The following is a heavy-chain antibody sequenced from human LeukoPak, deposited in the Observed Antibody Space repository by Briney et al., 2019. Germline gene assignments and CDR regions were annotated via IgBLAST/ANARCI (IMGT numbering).Heavy chain of an antibody. CDR3: AKGYCSSSSCYSYAFDI. J-gene: IGHJ3*02. CDR2: IDFEDGKT. D-gene: IGHD2-2*01. CDR1: GYSLSELT. Sequence: ASVKVSCKVSGYSLSELTMHWVRQSPGEGLEWLGGIDFEDGKTIYAQRFQGRVSMIEDTSTDTAYMELSSLRSEDTAVYYCAKGYCSSSSCYSYAFDIWGQGTVVTVSS. V-gene: IGHV1-24*01.